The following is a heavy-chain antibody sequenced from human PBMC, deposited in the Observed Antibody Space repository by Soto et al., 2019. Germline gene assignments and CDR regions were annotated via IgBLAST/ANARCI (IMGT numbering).Heavy chain of an antibody. D-gene: IGHD1-20*01. CDR3: ARDKITPGGHFFQFGMDV. Sequence: VASVKVSCKASGGTFSSYAISWVRQAPGQGLEWMGGIIPIFGTANYAQKFQGRVTITADESTSTAYMELSGLRSEDAGLYYCARDKITPGGHFFQFGMDVWGQGTTVTVSS. CDR1: GGTFSSYA. V-gene: IGHV1-69*13. CDR2: IIPIFGTA. J-gene: IGHJ6*02.